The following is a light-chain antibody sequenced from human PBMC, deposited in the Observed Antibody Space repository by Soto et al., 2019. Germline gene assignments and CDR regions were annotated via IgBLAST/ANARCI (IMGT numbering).Light chain of an antibody. Sequence: EIVLTQSPDILSVSPGEGAILSCRASRDIRTNLAWYQHRRGQPPRLLIYEANIRASGVPARFSGSGSGTDFTLTMSDLQAEDFALYYCQQYNNWPPEYTFGQGTKL. CDR1: RDIRTN. CDR2: EAN. CDR3: QQYNNWPPEYT. V-gene: IGKV3-15*01. J-gene: IGKJ2*01.